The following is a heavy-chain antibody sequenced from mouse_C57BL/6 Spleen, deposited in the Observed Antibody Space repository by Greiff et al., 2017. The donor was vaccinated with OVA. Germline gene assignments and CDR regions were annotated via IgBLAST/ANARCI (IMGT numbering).Heavy chain of an antibody. CDR3: ARRYGSSSYFDY. Sequence: EVQLQQSGPVLVKPGASVKMSCKASGYTFTDYYMNWVKQSHGKSLEWIGVINPYNGGTSYNQKFKGKATLTVDKSSSTAYMELNSLTSEDSAVYYAARRYGSSSYFDYWGQGTTLTVSS. D-gene: IGHD1-1*01. CDR1: GYTFTDYY. V-gene: IGHV1-19*01. J-gene: IGHJ2*01. CDR2: INPYNGGT.